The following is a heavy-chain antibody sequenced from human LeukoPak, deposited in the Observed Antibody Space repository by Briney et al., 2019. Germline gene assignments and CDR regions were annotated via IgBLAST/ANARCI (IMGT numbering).Heavy chain of an antibody. Sequence: GGSLTLSCAASGFTYSSYSMNWVRQAPGKGLEWVSYISSSSSTIYYADSVKGRFTISRDNAKNSLYLQMNSLRAEDTAVYYCAREPLFYDFWSGYYDYWGQGTLVTVSS. CDR1: GFTYSSYS. V-gene: IGHV3-48*01. D-gene: IGHD3-3*01. CDR3: AREPLFYDFWSGYYDY. CDR2: ISSSSSTI. J-gene: IGHJ4*02.